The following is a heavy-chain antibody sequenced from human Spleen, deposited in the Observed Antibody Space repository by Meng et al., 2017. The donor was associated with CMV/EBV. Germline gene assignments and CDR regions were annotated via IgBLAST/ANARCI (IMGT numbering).Heavy chain of an antibody. D-gene: IGHD1-26*01. J-gene: IGHJ4*02. V-gene: IGHV3-9*01. CDR3: ARGTRELLFDY. Sequence: SLKISCAASGFTFEHYAMHWVRQAPGKGLEWVSGISWKSGDKDYADSVKGRFTISRDNAKNSLYLQMNSLRAEDTAVYYCARGTRELLFDYWGQGTLVTVSS. CDR2: ISWKSGDK. CDR1: GFTFEHYA.